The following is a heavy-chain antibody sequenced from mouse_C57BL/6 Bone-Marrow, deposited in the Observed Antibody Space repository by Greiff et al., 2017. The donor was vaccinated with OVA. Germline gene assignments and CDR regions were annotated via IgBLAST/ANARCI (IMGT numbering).Heavy chain of an antibody. Sequence: QVQLQQSGAELVMPGASVKLSCKASGYTFTSYWMHWVKQRPGQGLEWIGEIDPSDSYTNYNQKFKGKSTLTVDKSSSTAYMQLSSLTSEDSAVYYCARDEDSKGFAYWGQGTLVTVSA. CDR2: IDPSDSYT. CDR1: GYTFTSYW. J-gene: IGHJ3*01. CDR3: ARDEDSKGFAY. D-gene: IGHD2-5*01. V-gene: IGHV1-69*01.